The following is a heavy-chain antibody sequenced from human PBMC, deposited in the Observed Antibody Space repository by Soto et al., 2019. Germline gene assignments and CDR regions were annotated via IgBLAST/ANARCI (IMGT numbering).Heavy chain of an antibody. J-gene: IGHJ2*01. CDR2: INHSGST. CDR3: ASTWRPHWYFDL. CDR1: GGSFSGYY. V-gene: IGHV4-34*01. Sequence: LSLTCAVYGGSFSGYYWSWIRQPPGKGLEWIGEINHSGSTNYNPSLKSRVTISVDTSKNQFSLKLSSVTAADTAVYYCASTWRPHWYFDLWGRGTLVTVSS. D-gene: IGHD3-16*01.